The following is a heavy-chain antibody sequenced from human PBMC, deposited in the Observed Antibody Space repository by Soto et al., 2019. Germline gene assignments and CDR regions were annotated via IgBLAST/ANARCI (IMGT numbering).Heavy chain of an antibody. CDR3: ARGANYDFWSGYRHYFDY. CDR1: GGSISSSSYY. J-gene: IGHJ4*02. Sequence: PSETLSLTCTVSGGSISSSSYYWSWIRQPPGKGLEWIGYIYYSGSTNYNPSLKSRVTISVDTSKNQFSLKLSSVTAADTAVYYCARGANYDFWSGYRHYFDYWGQGTLVTVSS. V-gene: IGHV4-61*01. CDR2: IYYSGST. D-gene: IGHD3-3*01.